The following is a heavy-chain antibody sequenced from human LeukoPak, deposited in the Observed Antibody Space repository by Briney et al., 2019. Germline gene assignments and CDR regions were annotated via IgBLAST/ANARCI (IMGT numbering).Heavy chain of an antibody. J-gene: IGHJ4*02. V-gene: IGHV4-31*03. CDR3: ARTGIAAAGTREVFGY. Sequence: SETLSLTCTVSGGSISSGGYYWSWIRQHPGKGLEWIGYIYYSGSTYYNPSLKSRVTISVDTSKNQFSLKLSSVTAADTAEYYCARTGIAAAGTREVFGYWGQGTLVTVSS. CDR2: IYYSGST. D-gene: IGHD6-13*01. CDR1: GGSISSGGYY.